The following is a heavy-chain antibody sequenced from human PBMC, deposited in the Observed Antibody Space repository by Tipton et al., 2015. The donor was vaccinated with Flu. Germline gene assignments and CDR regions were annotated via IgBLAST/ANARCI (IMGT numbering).Heavy chain of an antibody. J-gene: IGHJ4*02. D-gene: IGHD3-10*01. CDR1: GYTFTGYY. CDR3: ARPENVLLWFGEAW. Sequence: QLVQSGAGVKKPGASVKVSCKASGYTFTGYYVHWVRQAPGQGLEWMGWINPNSGGTNYAQKFQGRVTMTRDTSISTAYMELSRLRSDDTAVYYCARPENVLLWFGEAWWGQGTLVTVSS. V-gene: IGHV1-2*02. CDR2: INPNSGGT.